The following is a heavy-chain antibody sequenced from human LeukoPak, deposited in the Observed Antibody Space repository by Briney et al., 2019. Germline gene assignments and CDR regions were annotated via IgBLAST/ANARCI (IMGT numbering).Heavy chain of an antibody. CDR3: ARGTVVTPRWYFDL. CDR2: IYYSGST. J-gene: IGHJ2*01. CDR1: GGSISSGGYY. Sequence: SETLSLTCTVSGGSISSGGYYWSWIRQHPGKGLEWIGYIYYSGSTYYNPSLKSRVTISVGTSKNQFSLKLSSVTAADTAVHYCARGTVVTPRWYFDLWGRGTLVTVSS. V-gene: IGHV4-31*03. D-gene: IGHD4-23*01.